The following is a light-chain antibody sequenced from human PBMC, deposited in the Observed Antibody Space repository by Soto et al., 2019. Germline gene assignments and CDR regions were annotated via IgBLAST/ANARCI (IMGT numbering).Light chain of an antibody. CDR1: QSISNY. Sequence: DIQMTQSPSSLSASLGDRVTITCRASQSISNYLKWYQQKPGKAPNLLIYAASSLQSGVPSRFSGSGSGTDFTLTISSLQPEDFATYYCQQSYSTPRTFGQGTKAEIK. CDR2: AAS. V-gene: IGKV1-39*01. J-gene: IGKJ1*01. CDR3: QQSYSTPRT.